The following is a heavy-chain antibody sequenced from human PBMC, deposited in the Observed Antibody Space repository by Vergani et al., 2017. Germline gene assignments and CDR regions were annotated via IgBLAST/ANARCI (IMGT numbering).Heavy chain of an antibody. V-gene: IGHV1-69*01. J-gene: IGHJ5*02. D-gene: IGHD3-3*01. CDR1: GGTFSSYD. CDR2: IIPIFGTA. CDR3: SRGLNYDFRGTFDP. Sequence: QVQLVQSGAEVKKPGSSVKVSCKASGGTFSSYDISWVRQAPGQGLEWMGGIIPIFGTANYAQKFQGRVTITADESPSTADMELSSLRSEDTAVYYCSRGLNYDFRGTFDPWGQGNLVTVSS.